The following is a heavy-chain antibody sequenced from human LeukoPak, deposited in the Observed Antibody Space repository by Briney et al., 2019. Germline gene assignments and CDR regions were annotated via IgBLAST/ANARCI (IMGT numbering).Heavy chain of an antibody. Sequence: GGSLRLSCAASGFTFSSYGMHWVRQAPGKGLEWVAVIPYDGSNKYYADSVKGRFTISRDNSKNTLYLQMNSLRAEDTAVYYCAKDASGYDTSFDYWGQGTLVTVSS. V-gene: IGHV3-30*18. CDR2: IPYDGSNK. CDR3: AKDASGYDTSFDY. D-gene: IGHD5-12*01. J-gene: IGHJ4*02. CDR1: GFTFSSYG.